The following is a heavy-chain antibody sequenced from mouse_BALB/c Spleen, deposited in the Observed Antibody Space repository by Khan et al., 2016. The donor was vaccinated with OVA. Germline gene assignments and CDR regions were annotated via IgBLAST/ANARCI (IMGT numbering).Heavy chain of an antibody. CDR2: INPYNDGS. CDR3: ARDYGRSFWFGY. J-gene: IGHJ3*01. Sequence: VQLKESGPELVKPGASVKMSCKASGYTFTNYIIHWVKQKPGQGLEWIGYINPYNDGSKYNEKFKGKATLTADKSSSTAYMELSGLTSEEYAGYCCARDYGRSFWFGYWGQGTLVTVSA. D-gene: IGHD1-1*01. V-gene: IGHV1S136*01. CDR1: GYTFTNYI.